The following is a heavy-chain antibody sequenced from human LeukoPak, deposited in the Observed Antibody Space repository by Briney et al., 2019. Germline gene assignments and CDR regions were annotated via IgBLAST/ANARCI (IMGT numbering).Heavy chain of an antibody. Sequence: GGSLRLSCAASGSTVSSNYMSWVRQAPGKGLEWVSLIYSGGSTFYADSVEVRFTISRDISKNTLFLQMNSLRAEDTAVYYCARVPAAGRELFDSWGQGTLVTVSS. J-gene: IGHJ4*02. D-gene: IGHD6-13*01. CDR1: GSTVSSNY. CDR3: ARVPAAGRELFDS. CDR2: IYSGGST. V-gene: IGHV3-66*01.